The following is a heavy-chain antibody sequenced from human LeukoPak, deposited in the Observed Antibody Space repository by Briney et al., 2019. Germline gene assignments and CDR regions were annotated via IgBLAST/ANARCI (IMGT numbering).Heavy chain of an antibody. CDR3: ASYWGLTISPPNRYFDN. J-gene: IGHJ4*02. D-gene: IGHD3-16*01. CDR1: GGSVNSRTYC. V-gene: IGHV4-31*03. CDR2: LRYNADT. Sequence: SQTLSLTCSVSGGSVNSRTYCWTWIRQHPGEGLEWIGFLRYNADTFLNPSHQSRISISIDSSKNQSSLTLSSVTAADTAVYYCASYWGLTISPPNRYFDNWGQGMLVTVSS.